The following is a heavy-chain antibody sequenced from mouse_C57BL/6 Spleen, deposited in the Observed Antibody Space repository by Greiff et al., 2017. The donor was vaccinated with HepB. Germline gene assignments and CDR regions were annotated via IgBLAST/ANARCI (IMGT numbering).Heavy chain of an antibody. J-gene: IGHJ1*03. CDR1: GYTFTSYG. V-gene: IGHV1-81*01. D-gene: IGHD2-3*01. Sequence: VKLMESGAELARPGASVKLSCKASGYTFTSYGISWVKQRTGQGLEWIGEIYPRSGNTYYNEKFKGKATLTADKSSSTAYMELRSLTSEDSAVYFCARERDYDGYGGYFDVWGTGTTVTVSS. CDR3: ARERDYDGYGGYFDV. CDR2: IYPRSGNT.